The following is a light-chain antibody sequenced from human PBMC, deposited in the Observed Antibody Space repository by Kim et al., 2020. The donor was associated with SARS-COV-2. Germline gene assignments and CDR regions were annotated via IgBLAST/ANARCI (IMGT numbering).Light chain of an antibody. J-gene: IGLJ2*01. V-gene: IGLV2-14*03. CDR2: DVS. Sequence: QSALTQPASVSGSPGQSITISCTGTVNTIGSYNYVSWYQQHPGKAPKLLISDVSNRPSGVSNRFAGSKSGNTATLTISGLQAVDEADYYCSSHTSSITVVFCGGTQLTVL. CDR1: VNTIGSYNY. CDR3: SSHTSSITVV.